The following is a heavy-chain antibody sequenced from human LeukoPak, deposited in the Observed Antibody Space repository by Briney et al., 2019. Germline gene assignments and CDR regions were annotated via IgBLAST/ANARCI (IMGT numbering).Heavy chain of an antibody. Sequence: SETLSLTCTVSGGSISSYYWSWIRQPPGKGLEWIGYIYYSGSTNYNPSLKSRVTLSVDTSKNQFSLKLSSVTAADTAVYYCARGRYCSSTSCRGFDPWGQGTLVTVSS. V-gene: IGHV4-59*01. CDR2: IYYSGST. D-gene: IGHD2-2*01. J-gene: IGHJ5*02. CDR3: ARGRYCSSTSCRGFDP. CDR1: GGSISSYY.